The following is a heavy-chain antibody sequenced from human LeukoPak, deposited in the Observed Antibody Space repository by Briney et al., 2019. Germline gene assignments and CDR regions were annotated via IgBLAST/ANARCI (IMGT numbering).Heavy chain of an antibody. CDR1: GVSISSYH. V-gene: IGHV4-59*01. CDR3: ARKDGDY. CDR2: IYNSGST. D-gene: IGHD2-15*01. Sequence: SETLSLTCAVSGVSISSYHWSWIRQPPVKGLEWIGYIYNSGSTNYNPSLKSRVTISVDTSKNQVSLKLSSVTAADTAVYYCARKDGDYWGQGILVTVSS. J-gene: IGHJ4*02.